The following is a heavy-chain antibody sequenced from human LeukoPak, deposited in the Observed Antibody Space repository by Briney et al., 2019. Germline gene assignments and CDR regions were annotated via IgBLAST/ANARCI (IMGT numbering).Heavy chain of an antibody. CDR2: ISWNSGSM. CDR3: AKSDCSSTSCSFDY. D-gene: IGHD2-2*01. Sequence: GGSLRLSCAASGFTFDDYAMHWVRQAPGKGLEWVSGISWNSGSMGYADSVKGRFTISRDNAKNSLYLQMNSLRAEDMALYYCAKSDCSSTSCSFDYWGQGTLVTVSS. CDR1: GFTFDDYA. J-gene: IGHJ4*02. V-gene: IGHV3-9*03.